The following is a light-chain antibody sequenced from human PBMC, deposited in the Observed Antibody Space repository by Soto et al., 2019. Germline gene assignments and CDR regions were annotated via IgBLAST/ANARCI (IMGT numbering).Light chain of an antibody. Sequence: EIVLTQSPGTLSLSPGERSTLSCMSSQSVSSSYLAWYQQKPGQAPRLLIYGASSRATGIPDRFSGSGSGTDFTLTISRLEPEDFAVYYCQQYGSSPPITFGQGTRLETK. J-gene: IGKJ5*01. CDR1: QSVSSSY. V-gene: IGKV3-20*01. CDR2: GAS. CDR3: QQYGSSPPIT.